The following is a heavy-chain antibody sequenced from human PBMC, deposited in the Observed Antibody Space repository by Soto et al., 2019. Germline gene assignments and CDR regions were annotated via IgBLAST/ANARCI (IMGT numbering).Heavy chain of an antibody. Sequence: QVQLVQSGAEVKKPGASVKVSCKASGYTFTSYDINGVRQATGQGLELIGWMNPNSGNTGYAQKFQGRATMTRNTFIITAYMPLSSMRSDDTAVDSCARTSYGDNVAYWGEGTLVTVYS. V-gene: IGHV1-8*01. CDR2: MNPNSGNT. CDR1: GYTFTSYD. D-gene: IGHD4-17*01. CDR3: ARTSYGDNVAY. J-gene: IGHJ4*02.